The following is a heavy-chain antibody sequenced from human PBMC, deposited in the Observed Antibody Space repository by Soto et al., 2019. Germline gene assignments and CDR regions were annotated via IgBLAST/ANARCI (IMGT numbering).Heavy chain of an antibody. V-gene: IGHV4-31*03. D-gene: IGHD3-22*01. CDR2: IYYSGST. CDR3: ARGHRITIRVGYAFDI. Sequence: QVQLQESGPGLVKPSQTLSLTCTVSGGSISSGGYYWSWIRQHPGKGLEWIGYIYYSGSTYYNPSLKSRVTISVHPSKNQFSLKLSSVTAADTAVYYSARGHRITIRVGYAFDIWGQGTMVTVSS. CDR1: GGSISSGGYY. J-gene: IGHJ3*02.